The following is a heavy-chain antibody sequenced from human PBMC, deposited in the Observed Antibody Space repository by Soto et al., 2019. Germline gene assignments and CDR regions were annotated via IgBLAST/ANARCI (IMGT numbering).Heavy chain of an antibody. CDR1: SASIRSSNW. J-gene: IGHJ6*03. V-gene: IGHV4-4*02. D-gene: IGHD5-12*01. CDR2: IFHNGST. Sequence: QVQLQESGPGPVKPSGTLSLTCAVSSASIRSSNWWSWVRQSPGKGLEWIGEIFHNGSTNYNPSLKSRVTISVDKSKNQFSLKVSSVTAADTAVYYCARAFGYSGTHYYFYYMDVWGKGTTVTVSS. CDR3: ARAFGYSGTHYYFYYMDV.